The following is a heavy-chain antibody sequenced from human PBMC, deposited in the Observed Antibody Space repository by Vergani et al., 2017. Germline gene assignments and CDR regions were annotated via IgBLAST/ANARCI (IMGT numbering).Heavy chain of an antibody. J-gene: IGHJ6*02. Sequence: EVQLVESGGGLVQPGGSLRLSCAASGFTFSSYAMHWVRQAPGKGLEYVSAISSNGGSTYYANSVKGRFTISRDNSKNTLYLQMGSLRAEDMAVYYCARGKRVNYSSSWYYDYYYYGMDVWGQGTTVTVSS. CDR3: ARGKRVNYSSSWYYDYYYYGMDV. CDR2: ISSNGGST. CDR1: GFTFSSYA. V-gene: IGHV3-64*01. D-gene: IGHD6-13*01.